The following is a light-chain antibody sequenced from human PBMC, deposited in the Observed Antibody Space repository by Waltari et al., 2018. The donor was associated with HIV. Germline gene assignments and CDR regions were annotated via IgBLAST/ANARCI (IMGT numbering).Light chain of an antibody. CDR2: GAS. CDR1: QYINNF. J-gene: IGKJ2*01. CDR3: QQSHKMHT. V-gene: IGKV1-39*01. Sequence: DIQMTQSPSSLSASVGDRVTITCRASQYINNFLNWYQQKPGKAPKLLMYGASTLESGVPSRFSGSGSGRDFTLTISNLQSEDFATYYCQQSHKMHTFGQGTKLDVK.